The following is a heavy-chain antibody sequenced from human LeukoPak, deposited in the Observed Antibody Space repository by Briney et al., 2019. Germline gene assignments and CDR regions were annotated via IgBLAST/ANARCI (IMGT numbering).Heavy chain of an antibody. CDR1: GGSISSYY. V-gene: IGHV4-4*07. J-gene: IGHJ4*02. CDR2: IYTSGST. D-gene: IGHD6-19*01. Sequence: SETLSLTCTVSGGSISSYYWSSIRQPAGKGLEWIGRIYTSGSTNYNPSLKSRVTMSVDTSKNQFSLKLSSVTAADTAVHYCARGTIAVAGPDYWGQGTLVTVSS. CDR3: ARGTIAVAGPDY.